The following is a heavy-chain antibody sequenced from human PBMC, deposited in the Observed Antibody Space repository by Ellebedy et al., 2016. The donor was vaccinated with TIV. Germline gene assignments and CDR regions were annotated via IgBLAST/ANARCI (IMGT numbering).Heavy chain of an antibody. CDR2: ISSSSSFI. CDR1: GFTFSSYS. CDR3: ARDYGDYDY. Sequence: GESLKISXAASGFTFSSYSMNWVRQAPGKGLEWVSSISSSSSFIYYADSVKGRFTIPRDNAKNSLYLQMNSLRAEDTAVYYCARDYGDYDYWGQGTLVTVSS. D-gene: IGHD4-17*01. V-gene: IGHV3-21*01. J-gene: IGHJ4*02.